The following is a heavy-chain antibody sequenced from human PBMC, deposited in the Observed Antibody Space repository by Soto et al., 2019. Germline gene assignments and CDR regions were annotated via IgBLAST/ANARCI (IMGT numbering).Heavy chain of an antibody. Sequence: GGSLRLSCAASGFTFSSYAMSWVRQAPGKGLEWVSAISGSGGSTYYADSVKGRFTISRDNSKNTLYLQMNSLRAEDTAVYYCAKRGWHDYGDFLFQNRYYFDYWGQGTLVTVSS. CDR2: ISGSGGST. D-gene: IGHD4-17*01. V-gene: IGHV3-23*01. CDR3: AKRGWHDYGDFLFQNRYYFDY. CDR1: GFTFSSYA. J-gene: IGHJ4*02.